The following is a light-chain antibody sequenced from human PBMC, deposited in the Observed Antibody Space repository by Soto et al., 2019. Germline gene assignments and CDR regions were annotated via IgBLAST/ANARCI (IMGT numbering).Light chain of an antibody. V-gene: IGLV2-14*01. J-gene: IGLJ2*01. CDR3: SSYTSSSTVV. CDR2: DVS. Sequence: QSALTQPASVSGSPGQSITISCTGTSSDVGGYHYVSWYQQHPGKAPTLMIYDVSNRPSGVSNRCSGSKSGNTASLTISGLQAEDEADYYCSSYTSSSTVVFGGGTKLTVL. CDR1: SSDVGGYHY.